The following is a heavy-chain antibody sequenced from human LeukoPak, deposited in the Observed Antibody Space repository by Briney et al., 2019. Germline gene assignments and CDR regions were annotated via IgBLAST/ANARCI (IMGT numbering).Heavy chain of an antibody. J-gene: IGHJ4*02. D-gene: IGHD1-26*01. V-gene: IGHV3-21*01. CDR1: GFTFSSYS. CDR2: ISRSSSYI. Sequence: GGSLRLSCAASGFTFSSYSMNWVRQAPGKGLEWVSSISRSSSYIYYGDSVKGRFTISRDNAKNSLYLQMNSLRAGDTAVYFCARWEGVAWGQGTLVTVSS. CDR3: ARWEGVA.